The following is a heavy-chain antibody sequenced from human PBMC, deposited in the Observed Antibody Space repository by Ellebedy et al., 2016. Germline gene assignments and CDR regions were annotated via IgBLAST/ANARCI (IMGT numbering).Heavy chain of an antibody. CDR2: ISGSGGST. J-gene: IGHJ4*02. D-gene: IGHD1-14*01. V-gene: IGHV3-23*01. Sequence: GGSLRLXCAASGFTFSSYAMSWVRQAPGKGLEWVSAISGSGGSTYYADSVKGRFTISRDNSKNTLYLQMNSLRAEDTAIYYCARAGPYYLDYWGQGTLVTVSS. CDR3: ARAGPYYLDY. CDR1: GFTFSSYA.